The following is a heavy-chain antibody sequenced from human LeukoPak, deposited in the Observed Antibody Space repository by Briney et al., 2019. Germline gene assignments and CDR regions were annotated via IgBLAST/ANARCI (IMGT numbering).Heavy chain of an antibody. J-gene: IGHJ4*02. CDR1: GYSITSGYY. CDR3: ARINVDYGDYAVAY. Sequence: SETLSLTCAVSGYSITSGYYWGWIRPPPGKGLEWIGSLYHSGSTYFNPSLRSRVTISVDTSKNHFSLKLSSVTAADTAVYYCARINVDYGDYAVAYWGQGTLVTVSS. D-gene: IGHD4-17*01. CDR2: LYHSGST. V-gene: IGHV4-38-2*01.